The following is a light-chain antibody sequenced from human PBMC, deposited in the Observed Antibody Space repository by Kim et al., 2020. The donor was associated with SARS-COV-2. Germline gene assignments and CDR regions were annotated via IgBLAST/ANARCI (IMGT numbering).Light chain of an antibody. V-gene: IGKV1-27*01. CDR1: QVINNY. J-gene: IGKJ1*01. CDR2: GAS. CDR3: QKYDSAPWT. Sequence: ASVGDRATITSRASQVINNYLAWYQQKPGKAPTVLIYGASTLHSGVPSRFSGSGSGTDFTLTISSLQPEDVGTYYCQKYDSAPWTFGHGTKVDIK.